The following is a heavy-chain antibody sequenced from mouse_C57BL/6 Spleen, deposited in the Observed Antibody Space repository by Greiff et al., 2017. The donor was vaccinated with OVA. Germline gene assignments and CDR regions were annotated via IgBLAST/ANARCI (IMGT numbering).Heavy chain of an antibody. CDR3: ARGGWLLLAMDY. J-gene: IGHJ4*01. Sequence: DVQLQESGPGLVKPSQSLSLTCSVPGYSITSGYYWNWIRQFPGNKLEWMGYISYDGSNNYNPSLKNRISITRDTSKNQFFLKLNSVTTEDTATYYCARGGWLLLAMDYWGQGTSVTVSS. V-gene: IGHV3-6*01. CDR1: GYSITSGYY. D-gene: IGHD2-3*01. CDR2: ISYDGSN.